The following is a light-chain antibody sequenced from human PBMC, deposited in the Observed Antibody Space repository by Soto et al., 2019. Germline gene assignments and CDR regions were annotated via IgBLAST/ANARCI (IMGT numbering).Light chain of an antibody. V-gene: IGKV1-5*01. J-gene: IGKJ4*01. CDR2: DAS. Sequence: DIQMTQSPSTLSASVGDRVTITCRASHSVSSWLAWYQQKPGKAPKLLIYDASSLESGVPSRFSGSGSGTEFILTINSLQPDDFATYYCQKYNSAPLTFGGGTKVDIK. CDR3: QKYNSAPLT. CDR1: HSVSSW.